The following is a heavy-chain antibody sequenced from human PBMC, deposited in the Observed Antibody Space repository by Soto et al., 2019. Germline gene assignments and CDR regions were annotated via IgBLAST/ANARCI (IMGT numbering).Heavy chain of an antibody. V-gene: IGHV4-34*01. CDR3: ARGVAAAGKGSDYYYYGMDV. D-gene: IGHD6-13*01. CDR2: INHSGST. Sequence: SETLSLTCAVDGGFFSGYYWSWIRQPPGKGLEWIGEINHSGSTNYNPSLKSRVTISVDTSKNQFSLKLSSVTAADTAVYYCARGVAAAGKGSDYYYYGMDVWGQGTTVTVSS. J-gene: IGHJ6*02. CDR1: GGFFSGYY.